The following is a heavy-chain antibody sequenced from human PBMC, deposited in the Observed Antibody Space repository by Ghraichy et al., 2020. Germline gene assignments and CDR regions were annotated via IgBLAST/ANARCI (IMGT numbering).Heavy chain of an antibody. CDR1: GYTFTSYY. V-gene: IGHV1-46*01. CDR2: INPSGGST. CDR3: ARLGYCSSASCYKMSGFDP. D-gene: IGHD2-2*02. Sequence: ASVKVSCKASGYTFTSYYMHWVRQAPGQGLEWMGIINPSGGSTSFAQKFHGRVTMTRDTSTSTVYMELSSLGSEDTAVYYCARLGYCSSASCYKMSGFDPWGQGTLVTVSS. J-gene: IGHJ5*02.